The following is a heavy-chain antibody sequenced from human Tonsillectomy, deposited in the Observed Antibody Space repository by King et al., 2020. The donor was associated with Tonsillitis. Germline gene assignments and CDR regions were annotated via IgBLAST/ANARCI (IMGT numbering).Heavy chain of an antibody. CDR3: ARDRSPWAPLSRLDS. J-gene: IGHJ4*02. Sequence: VQLVESGGGLVQPGGSLRLSCAASGFTFTTYWMSWVRQAPGKGLEWVANIKQDGSEKYYVDSVKGRFTISRDNTKNSMYLQMNSLRAEDTAVYYCARDRSPWAPLSRLDSWGQGALVTVSS. CDR1: GFTFTTYW. CDR2: IKQDGSEK. D-gene: IGHD1-26*01. V-gene: IGHV3-7*01.